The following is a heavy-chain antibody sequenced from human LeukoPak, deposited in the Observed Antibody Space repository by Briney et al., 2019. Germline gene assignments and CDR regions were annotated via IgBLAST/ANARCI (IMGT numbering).Heavy chain of an antibody. V-gene: IGHV3-48*03. J-gene: IGHJ3*01. Sequence: GGSLGLSCAASGFTFSRYEMNWVRQAPGKGLEWVSYISSSCGTKYYADSVKGRCTISRDSAKNSVYVQMNSLRAEDTAVYNCARGLDVDTALNAFDLWGQGTMVIVSS. CDR2: ISSSCGTK. D-gene: IGHD5-18*01. CDR3: ARGLDVDTALNAFDL. CDR1: GFTFSRYE.